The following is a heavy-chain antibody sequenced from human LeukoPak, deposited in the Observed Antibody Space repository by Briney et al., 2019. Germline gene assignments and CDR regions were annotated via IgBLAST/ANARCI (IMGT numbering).Heavy chain of an antibody. CDR3: AKRGVVIRVILVGFHKEAYYFDS. Sequence: GGSLRLSCAASGFTFSTYWMHWVRQAPGTGLVWVSRISSDGTNTYYADSVKGRFSISRDNAKNTLYLQMNSLRVEDTAVYFCAKRGVVIRVILVGFHKEAYYFDSWGQGARVTVSS. CDR1: GFTFSTYW. J-gene: IGHJ4*02. V-gene: IGHV3-74*01. CDR2: ISSDGTNT. D-gene: IGHD3-22*01.